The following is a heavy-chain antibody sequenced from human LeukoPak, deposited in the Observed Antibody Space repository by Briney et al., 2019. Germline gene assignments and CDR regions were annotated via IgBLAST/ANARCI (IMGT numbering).Heavy chain of an antibody. Sequence: PGGSLRLSCAASGFTFSSYSMNWVRQAPGKGLEWVSSIYYGDSLKGRFTISRDNAKNSLYLQMNSLRAEDTAVYYCARRVASANDAFDIWGQGTMVTVSS. CDR2: I. CDR3: ARRVASANDAFDI. D-gene: IGHD6-13*01. J-gene: IGHJ3*02. V-gene: IGHV3-21*01. CDR1: GFTFSSYS.